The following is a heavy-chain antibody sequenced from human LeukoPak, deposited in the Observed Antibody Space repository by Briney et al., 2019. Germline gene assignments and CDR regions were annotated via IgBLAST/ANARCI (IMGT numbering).Heavy chain of an antibody. J-gene: IGHJ3*02. CDR3: AAVGGTTVTTVFAFDI. CDR1: GFTFTSSA. V-gene: IGHV1-58*02. Sequence: ASVKVSCKASGFTFTSSAMQWVRQARGQRLEWIGRIADGSGNTNYAQKFQERVTITRDMSTSTAYMELSSLRSEDTAVYYCAAVGGTTVTTVFAFDIWGQGTMVTVSS. D-gene: IGHD4-17*01. CDR2: IADGSGNT.